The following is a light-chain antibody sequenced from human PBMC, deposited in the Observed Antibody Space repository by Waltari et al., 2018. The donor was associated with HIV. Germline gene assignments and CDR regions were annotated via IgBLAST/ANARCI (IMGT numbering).Light chain of an antibody. V-gene: IGLV1-51*01. J-gene: IGLJ3*02. CDR2: DNN. CDR3: GTWDYSLDSGV. Sequence: QSVMTQPPSVSAAPGQKVTISCSGISNIGDNYVSWYHQVPGTAPKLLIYDNNKRPSGIPDRFSGSRSGTSATLDISGLQPGDEADYYCGTWDYSLDSGVFGGGTKLTVL. CDR1: ISNIGDNY.